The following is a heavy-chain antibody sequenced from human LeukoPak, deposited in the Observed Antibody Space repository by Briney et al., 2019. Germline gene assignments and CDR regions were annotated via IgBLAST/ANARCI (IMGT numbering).Heavy chain of an antibody. J-gene: IGHJ6*02. V-gene: IGHV1-69*01. CDR2: IIPIFGTA. D-gene: IGHD2-15*01. CDR1: GGTFSSYA. Sequence: ASVKVSCKASGGTFSSYAISWVRQAPGQGLEWMGGIIPIFGTANYAQKFQGRVTITADESTSIAYMELSSLRSEDTAVYYCARENGDCSGGSCYLGASHYYYGMDVWGQGTTVTVSS. CDR3: ARENGDCSGGSCYLGASHYYYGMDV.